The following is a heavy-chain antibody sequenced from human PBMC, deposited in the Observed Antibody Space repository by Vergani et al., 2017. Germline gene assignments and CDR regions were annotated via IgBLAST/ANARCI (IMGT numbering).Heavy chain of an antibody. Sequence: EVQLLESGGDLVQPGGSLRLSCAASGFTFNHYAMNWVRQAPGKGLEWVSGISGSGGSTYYEGSVKGRFTISRASTKNTLYLQMNSLSAGDTAVYYCATANSRRSDYDYIDYYHAVDVWGQGTTVTVSS. J-gene: IGHJ6*02. V-gene: IGHV3-23*01. CDR1: GFTFNHYA. D-gene: IGHD5-12*01. CDR2: ISGSGGST. CDR3: ATANSRRSDYDYIDYYHAVDV.